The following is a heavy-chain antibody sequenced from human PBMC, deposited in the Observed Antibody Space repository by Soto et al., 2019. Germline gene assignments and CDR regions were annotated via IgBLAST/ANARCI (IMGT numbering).Heavy chain of an antibody. J-gene: IGHJ5*02. CDR3: ARGKPRKYSSKKPGDWFDP. D-gene: IGHD6-13*01. V-gene: IGHV4-59*01. Sequence: PSETLSLTCTVSGGSISSYYWSWIRQPPGKGLEWIGYIYHSGSTNYNPSLKSRVTISVDTSKNQFSLKLSSVTAADTAVYYCARGKPRKYSSKKPGDWFDPWGQGTLVTVSS. CDR2: IYHSGST. CDR1: GGSISSYY.